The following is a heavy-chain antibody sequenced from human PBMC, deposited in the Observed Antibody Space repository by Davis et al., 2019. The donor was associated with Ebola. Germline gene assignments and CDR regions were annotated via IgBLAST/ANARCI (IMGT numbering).Heavy chain of an antibody. J-gene: IGHJ5*02. CDR2: INAGNGNT. CDR3: ARDPYCSGGSCLPNWFDP. CDR1: GYTFTSYA. Sequence: ASVKVSCKASGYTFTSYAMHWVRQAPGQRLEWMGWINAGNGNTKYSQKFQGRVTITRDTSARTAYMELSSLRSEDTAVYYCARDPYCSGGSCLPNWFDPWGQGTLVTVSS. D-gene: IGHD2-15*01. V-gene: IGHV1-3*01.